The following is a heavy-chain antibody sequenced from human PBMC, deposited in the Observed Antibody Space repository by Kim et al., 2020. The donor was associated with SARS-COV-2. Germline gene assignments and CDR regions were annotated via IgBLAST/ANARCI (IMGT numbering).Heavy chain of an antibody. V-gene: IGHV3-66*01. CDR3: ARVRRDGLGASARSYKDYYYYMDV. D-gene: IGHD6-6*01. CDR1: GFTVSSNY. Sequence: GGSLRLSCAASGFTVSSNYMSWVRQAPGKGLEWVSVIYSGGSTYYADSVKGRFTISRDNSKNTLYLQMNSLRAEDTAVYYCARVRRDGLGASARSYKDYYYYMDVWGKGTTVTVSS. J-gene: IGHJ6*03. CDR2: IYSGGST.